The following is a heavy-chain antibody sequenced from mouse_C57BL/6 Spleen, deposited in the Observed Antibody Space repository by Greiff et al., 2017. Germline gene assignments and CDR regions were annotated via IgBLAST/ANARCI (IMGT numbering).Heavy chain of an antibody. Sequence: QVQLQQSGAELVRPGSSVKLSCKASGYTFTSYWMHWVKQRPIQGLEWIGNIDPSDSETHYNQKFKDKSTLTVDKSSSTAYMQLSSLTSEDSAVYYGAREADSSQFAYWGQGTLVTVSA. V-gene: IGHV1-52*01. CDR2: IDPSDSET. CDR3: AREADSSQFAY. J-gene: IGHJ3*01. D-gene: IGHD1-1*01. CDR1: GYTFTSYW.